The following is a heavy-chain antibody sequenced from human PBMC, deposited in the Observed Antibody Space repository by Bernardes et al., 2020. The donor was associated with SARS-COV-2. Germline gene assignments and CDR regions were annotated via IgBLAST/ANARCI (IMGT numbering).Heavy chain of an antibody. V-gene: IGHV4-39*01. CDR2: IYYSGST. Sequence: SETLSLTCTVSGGSISSSSYYWGWIRQPPGKGLEWIGSIYYSGSTYYNPSLKSRVTISVDTSKNQFSLKLSSVTAADTAVYYCARLSGYYDFWSGYYNYYYYGMDVWGQGTTVTVSS. J-gene: IGHJ6*02. CDR3: ARLSGYYDFWSGYYNYYYYGMDV. CDR1: GGSISSSSYY. D-gene: IGHD3-3*01.